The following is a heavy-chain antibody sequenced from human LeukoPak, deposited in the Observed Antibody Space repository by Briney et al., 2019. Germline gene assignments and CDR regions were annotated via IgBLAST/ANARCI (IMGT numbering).Heavy chain of an antibody. V-gene: IGHV4-39*07. CDR3: AKDLNYYDSSGYYFEPNAFDI. CDR1: GGSISSSSYY. J-gene: IGHJ3*02. CDR2: IYYSGST. D-gene: IGHD3-22*01. Sequence: SETLSLTCTVSGGSISSSSYYWGWIRQPPGKGLEWIGSIYYSGSTYYNPSLKSRVTISGDTSKNHFSLKLSSVTAADTAVYYCAKDLNYYDSSGYYFEPNAFDIWGQGTMVTVSS.